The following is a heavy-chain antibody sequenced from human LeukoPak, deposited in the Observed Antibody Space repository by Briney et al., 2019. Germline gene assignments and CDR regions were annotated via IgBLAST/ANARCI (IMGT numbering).Heavy chain of an antibody. CDR2: IYYSGST. J-gene: IGHJ4*02. CDR1: GGSISAYY. D-gene: IGHD3-22*01. Sequence: SETLPLTCNVSGGSISAYYWSWIRQPPGKGLEYMGYIYYSGSTDYNPSFKSRITISVDTSKNQFSLKLSSVTAADTAVYYCARHYYDTSGYYYFDYWGQGTLVTVSS. V-gene: IGHV4-59*08. CDR3: ARHYYDTSGYYYFDY.